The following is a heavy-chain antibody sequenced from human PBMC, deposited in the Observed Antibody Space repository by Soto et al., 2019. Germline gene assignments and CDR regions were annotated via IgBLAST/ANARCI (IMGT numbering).Heavy chain of an antibody. CDR2: INHSGST. J-gene: IGHJ5*02. CDR3: ARDGYSSGWYGWFDP. V-gene: IGHV4-34*01. CDR1: GGSFSGYY. Sequence: QVQLQQWGAGLLKPSETLSLTCAVYGGSFSGYYWSWIRQPPGKGLEWIGEINHSGSTNYNPSLKSRVTISVDTSKNQFSLKLSSVTAADTAVYYCARDGYSSGWYGWFDPWGQGTLVTVSS. D-gene: IGHD6-19*01.